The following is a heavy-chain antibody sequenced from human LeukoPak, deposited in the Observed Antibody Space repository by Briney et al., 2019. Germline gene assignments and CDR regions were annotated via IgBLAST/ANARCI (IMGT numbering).Heavy chain of an antibody. Sequence: ASVKVSCKASGYTFTSYYMHWVRQAPGQGLEWMGIINPSGGGTSYAQKFQGRVTMTRDTSTSTVYMELSSLRSEDTAVYYCARGVIAARPGPRMDVWGQGTTVTVSS. CDR3: ARGVIAARPGPRMDV. J-gene: IGHJ6*02. D-gene: IGHD6-6*01. CDR2: INPSGGGT. CDR1: GYTFTSYY. V-gene: IGHV1-46*01.